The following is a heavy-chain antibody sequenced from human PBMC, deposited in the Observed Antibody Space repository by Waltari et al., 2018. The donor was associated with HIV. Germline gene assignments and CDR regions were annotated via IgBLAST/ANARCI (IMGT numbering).Heavy chain of an antibody. D-gene: IGHD4-17*01. CDR3: ARDDYLDY. Sequence: EVQLVESGGGLVQPGGSLNLSCTASGFIVNRFWMGWVRQAPGKGLEWVADISGAGGDKWYVNSVKGRFTISRDNARNSLYLQMNSLTAEDTAVYYCARDDYLDYWGQGTLVTVSS. V-gene: IGHV3-7*01. J-gene: IGHJ4*02. CDR1: GFIVNRFW. CDR2: ISGAGGDK.